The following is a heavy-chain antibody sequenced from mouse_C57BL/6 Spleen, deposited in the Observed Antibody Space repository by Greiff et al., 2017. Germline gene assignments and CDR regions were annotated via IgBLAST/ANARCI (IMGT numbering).Heavy chain of an antibody. CDR2: IYPSDSET. CDR3: ARSGLRRREFAY. CDR1: GYTFTSYW. J-gene: IGHJ3*01. V-gene: IGHV1-61*01. D-gene: IGHD3-1*01. Sequence: QVQLQQPGAELVRPGSSVKLSCKASGYTFTSYWMDWVKQRPGQGLEWIGNIYPSDSETNYNQKFKDKATLTVDKSSSTAYMQLSSLTSEDTSVYYCARSGLRRREFAYWGQGTLVTVSA.